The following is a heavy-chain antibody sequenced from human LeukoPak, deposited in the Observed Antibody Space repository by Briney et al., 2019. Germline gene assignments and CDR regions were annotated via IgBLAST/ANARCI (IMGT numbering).Heavy chain of an antibody. Sequence: GGSLRLSCAASGFTFSSYEMNWVRQAPGKGLEWVSYISSSDSTIYYADSVKGRFTISRDNAKNSLYLQMNSLRAEDTAVYYCARDLDSSGWWDYWGQGTLVTVSS. V-gene: IGHV3-48*03. J-gene: IGHJ4*02. CDR3: ARDLDSSGWWDY. CDR1: GFTFSSYE. CDR2: ISSSDSTI. D-gene: IGHD6-19*01.